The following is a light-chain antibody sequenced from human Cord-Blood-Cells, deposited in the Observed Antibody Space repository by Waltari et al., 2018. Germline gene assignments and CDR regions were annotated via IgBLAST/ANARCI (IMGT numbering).Light chain of an antibody. CDR3: QQSYSTPRT. CDR2: AAS. CDR1: QSISSY. Sequence: DIQMTKSPSSLSASVGDRVTITCRASQSISSYLNWYQQKPGKAPKLLIYAASSLQSGVPSRFSGSGSVTDFTLTISSLQPEDFATYYCQQSYSTPRTFGGGTKVEIK. V-gene: IGKV1-39*01. J-gene: IGKJ4*01.